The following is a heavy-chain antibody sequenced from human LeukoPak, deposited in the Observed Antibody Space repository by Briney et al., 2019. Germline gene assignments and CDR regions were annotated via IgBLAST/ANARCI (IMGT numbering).Heavy chain of an antibody. V-gene: IGHV4-39*07. D-gene: IGHD6-13*01. Sequence: SETLSLTCNVSGGSISRSRYYWGWIRQPPGKGLEWIGSSYYSGSTYYNPSLKSRVTMSVDTSKNLFSMKLTSVTAADTAVYYCAREGGYVDHSTSWYYFDYWGQGNLVTVSS. CDR2: SYYSGST. J-gene: IGHJ4*02. CDR3: AREGGYVDHSTSWYYFDY. CDR1: GGSISRSRYY.